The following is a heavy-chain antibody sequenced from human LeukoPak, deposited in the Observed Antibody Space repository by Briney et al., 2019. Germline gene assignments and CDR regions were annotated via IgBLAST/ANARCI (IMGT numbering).Heavy chain of an antibody. CDR1: GFIFSTYG. D-gene: IGHD2-2*01. J-gene: IGHJ4*02. Sequence: GGSLRLSCAASGFIFSTYGMHWVRQAPGKGLEWVAFIRSDGSDKSYAGSVQGRFIISRDNSKNTLYLQMNTLRAEDTAIYYCGQHGSSSDYWGQGTLVTVSS. CDR3: GQHGSSSDY. CDR2: IRSDGSDK. V-gene: IGHV3-30*02.